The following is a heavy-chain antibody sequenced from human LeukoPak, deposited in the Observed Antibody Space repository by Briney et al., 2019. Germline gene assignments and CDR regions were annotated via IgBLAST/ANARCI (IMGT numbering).Heavy chain of an antibody. J-gene: IGHJ4*02. CDR3: ARGVKPVAVSLSPPDY. Sequence: ASVKVSCKASGYTFTGYYMHWVRQAPGQGLEWMGWINPNSGGTNYAQKFQGRVTMTRDTSISTAYMELSRLRSDDTAVYYCARGVKPVAVSLSPPDYWGQGTLVTVSS. V-gene: IGHV1-2*02. D-gene: IGHD6-19*01. CDR1: GYTFTGYY. CDR2: INPNSGGT.